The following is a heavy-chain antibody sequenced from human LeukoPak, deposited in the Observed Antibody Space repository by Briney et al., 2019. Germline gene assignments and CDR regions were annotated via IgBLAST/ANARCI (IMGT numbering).Heavy chain of an antibody. CDR1: GGSISSGSYY. V-gene: IGHV4-61*02. D-gene: IGHD3-10*01. Sequence: SETLSLTCTVSGGSISSGSYYWSWIRQPAGKGLEWIGRIYTSGSTNYNPSLKSRVTISVDTSKNQFSLKLSSVTAADTAVYYCARGYYGSGSYYWDNWFDPWGQGTLVTVSS. CDR2: IYTSGST. J-gene: IGHJ5*02. CDR3: ARGYYGSGSYYWDNWFDP.